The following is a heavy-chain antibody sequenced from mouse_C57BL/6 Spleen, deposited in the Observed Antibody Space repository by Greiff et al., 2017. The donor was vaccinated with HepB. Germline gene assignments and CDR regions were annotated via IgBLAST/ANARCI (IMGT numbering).Heavy chain of an antibody. D-gene: IGHD2-1*01. V-gene: IGHV1-55*01. CDR1: GYTFTSYW. CDR3: ARQDDGNYFDY. Sequence: QVHVKQSGAELVKPGASVKMSCKASGYTFTSYWITWVKQRPGQGLEWIGDIYPGSGSTNYNEKFKSKATLTVDISSSTAYMQLSSLTSEDSAVYYCARQDDGNYFDYWDQGTTLTVAS. J-gene: IGHJ2*01. CDR2: IYPGSGST.